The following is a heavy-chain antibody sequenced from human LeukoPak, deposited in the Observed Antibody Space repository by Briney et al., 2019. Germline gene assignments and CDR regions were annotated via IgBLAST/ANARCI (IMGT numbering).Heavy chain of an antibody. J-gene: IGHJ4*02. CDR2: INQDGSEK. V-gene: IGHV3-7*01. Sequence: PGGSLRLSCAASGFTFSTYWMSWVRQAPGKGLGWVANINQDGSEKYYVDSVKGRFSISRDNAKTSQYLQMNNLRAEDTAVYYCARGLRSFDYWGQGTQVTVSS. CDR3: ARGLRSFDY. CDR1: GFTFSTYW. D-gene: IGHD3-16*01.